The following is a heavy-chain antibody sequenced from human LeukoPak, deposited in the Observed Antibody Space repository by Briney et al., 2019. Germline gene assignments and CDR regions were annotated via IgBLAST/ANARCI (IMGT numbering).Heavy chain of an antibody. J-gene: IGHJ3*02. Sequence: SVKVSCKASGGTFSSYAISWVRRAPGQGLEWMGGIIPIFGTANYAQKFQGRVTITTDESTSTAYMELSSLRSGDTAVYYCARGGRELELRAFDIWGQGTMVTVSS. V-gene: IGHV1-69*05. D-gene: IGHD1-7*01. CDR1: GGTFSSYA. CDR3: ARGGRELELRAFDI. CDR2: IIPIFGTA.